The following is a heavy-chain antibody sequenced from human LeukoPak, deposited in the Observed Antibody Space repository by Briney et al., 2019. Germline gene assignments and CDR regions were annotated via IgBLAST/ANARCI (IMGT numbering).Heavy chain of an antibody. D-gene: IGHD1-26*01. CDR3: AKGPLGTHDY. CDR2: IKQEGSEI. Sequence: PGGSLRLSCAASGFTFSNDWMSWVRQAPGKGLEWVANIKQEGSEIYYVDSVKGRFTISKDNAKNSLYLQMNSLRADDTAVYYCAKGPLGTHDYWGQGTLVTVSS. V-gene: IGHV3-7*03. CDR1: GFTFSNDW. J-gene: IGHJ4*02.